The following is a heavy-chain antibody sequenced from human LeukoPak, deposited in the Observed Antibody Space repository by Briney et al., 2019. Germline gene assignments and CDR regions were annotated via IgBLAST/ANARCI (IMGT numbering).Heavy chain of an antibody. CDR1: GFTFSSYA. V-gene: IGHV3-7*01. Sequence: GGSLRLSCAASGFTFSSYAMTWVRQAPGKGLEWVANIRQNGRDKYFVDSVRGRFTISRDNAKNSLYLQMNSLRAEDTAVYYCAREGLIASGDDAFDVWGQGTVVTVSS. D-gene: IGHD2-15*01. CDR2: IRQNGRDK. CDR3: AREGLIASGDDAFDV. J-gene: IGHJ3*01.